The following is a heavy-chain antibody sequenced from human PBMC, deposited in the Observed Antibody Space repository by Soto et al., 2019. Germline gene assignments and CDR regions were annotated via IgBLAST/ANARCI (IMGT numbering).Heavy chain of an antibody. CDR2: AYSGGST. V-gene: IGHV3-53*01. J-gene: IGHJ3*02. Sequence: PGGSLRLSCAASGFTVRSNLMSWVRQAPGKGLEWVSVAYSGGSTYYADSVKGRFTISRDNSKNTLYLQMNSLRAEDTAVYYCASRILVSDAFDIWGQGTLVTVSS. CDR1: GFTVRSNL. CDR3: ASRILVSDAFDI. D-gene: IGHD3-3*02.